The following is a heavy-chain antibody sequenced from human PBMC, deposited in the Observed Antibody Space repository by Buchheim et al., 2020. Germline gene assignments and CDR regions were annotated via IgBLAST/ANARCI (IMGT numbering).Heavy chain of an antibody. J-gene: IGHJ4*02. CDR1: GGSISNSYCY. CDR2: IFHSGST. V-gene: IGHV4-39*01. D-gene: IGHD6-19*01. Sequence: QLQLQESGPGLVKPSETLSLTCTVSGGSISNSYCYWGWIRQPPGKGLEWIGNIFHSGSTYYNPSLKSRVTISIDTSKNQFSLKLSSVSAADTAMYFCARRGLAVTGPHGSDSWGQGTL. CDR3: ARRGLAVTGPHGSDS.